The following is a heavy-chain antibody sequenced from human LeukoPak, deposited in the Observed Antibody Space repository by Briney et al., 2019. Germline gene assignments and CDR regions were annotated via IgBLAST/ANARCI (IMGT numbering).Heavy chain of an antibody. V-gene: IGHV3-23*01. Sequence: GPLRLSCAASGFRFRSHGMNWVRQAPGKGLEWVSGISPRGDITYHKDSVRGRFTISRDNFKNTVSLQLNSLRAEDTAMYYCAKDDDWGRFNHWGQGTLVTVSS. CDR1: GFRFRSHG. CDR2: ISPRGDIT. CDR3: AKDDDWGRFNH. J-gene: IGHJ1*01. D-gene: IGHD3-16*01.